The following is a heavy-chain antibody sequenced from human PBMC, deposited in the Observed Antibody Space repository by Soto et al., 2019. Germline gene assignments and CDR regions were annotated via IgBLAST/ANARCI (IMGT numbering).Heavy chain of an antibody. D-gene: IGHD6-13*01. CDR1: GGTFSSYA. Sequence: ASVKVSCKASGGTFSSYAISWVRQAPGQGLEWMGGIIPIFGTANYAQKFQGRVTITADESTSTAYMELSSLRSEDTAVYYCASRELSDPGNVTDRYYYYGMDLWGQGTTVTVSS. J-gene: IGHJ6*02. CDR2: IIPIFGTA. V-gene: IGHV1-69*13. CDR3: ASRELSDPGNVTDRYYYYGMDL.